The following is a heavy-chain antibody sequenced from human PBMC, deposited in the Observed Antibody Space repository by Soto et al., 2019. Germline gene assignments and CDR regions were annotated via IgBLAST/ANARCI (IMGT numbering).Heavy chain of an antibody. J-gene: IGHJ4*02. V-gene: IGHV4-34*01. CDR2: INHSGST. CDR3: ARGRWLRSFDY. CDR1: GGSFSGYY. Sequence: SETLSLTCAVYGGSFSGYYWSWIRQPPGKGLEWIGEINHSGSTNYNPSLKSRVTISVDTSKNQFSLKLSSVTAAVTAVYYCARGRWLRSFDYWGQGTLVTVSS. D-gene: IGHD5-12*01.